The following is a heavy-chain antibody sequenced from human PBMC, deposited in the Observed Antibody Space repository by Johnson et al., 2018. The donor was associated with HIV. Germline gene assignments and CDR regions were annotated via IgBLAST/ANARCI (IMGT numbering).Heavy chain of an antibody. D-gene: IGHD3-16*01. CDR2: VWFDGRNK. CDR3: ARQGGWAFDI. Sequence: QVLLVESGGGVVQPGRSLRLSCTASGFPFSSYGMHWVRQAPGKGREWVAVVWFDGRNKYYSASVKGRFTISRDDSKNMRYLQMNSLIAEDTAVYYCARQGGWAFDIWGQGTMVTVSS. J-gene: IGHJ3*02. CDR1: GFPFSSYG. V-gene: IGHV3-33*01.